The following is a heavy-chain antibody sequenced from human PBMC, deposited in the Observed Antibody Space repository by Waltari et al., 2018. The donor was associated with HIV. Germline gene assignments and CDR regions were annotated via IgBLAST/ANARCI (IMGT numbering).Heavy chain of an antibody. CDR2: ISAYNGNT. CDR3: ARDGGSGSYPPDY. D-gene: IGHD3-10*01. Sequence: QVQLVQSGAEGKKPGASVKVSCKASGYTFTSYGSSWVRQAPGRGLEWMGWISAYNGNTNYAQKLQGRVTMTTDTSTSTAYRELRSLISDDTAVYYCARDGGSGSYPPDYWGQGTLVTVSS. J-gene: IGHJ4*02. CDR1: GYTFTSYG. V-gene: IGHV1-18*01.